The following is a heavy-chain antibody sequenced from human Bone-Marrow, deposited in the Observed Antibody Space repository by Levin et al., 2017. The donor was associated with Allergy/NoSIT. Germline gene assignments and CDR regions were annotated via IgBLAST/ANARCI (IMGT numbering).Heavy chain of an antibody. CDR1: GGSISSSNW. CDR2: IYHSGST. J-gene: IGHJ3*02. V-gene: IGHV4-4*02. Sequence: SSETLSLTCAVSGGSISSSNWWSWVRQPPGKGLEWIGEIYHSGSTNYNPSLKSRVTISVDKSKNQFSLKLSSVTAADTAVYYCARDYIAVAGTVVGAFDIWGQGTMVTVSS. D-gene: IGHD6-19*01. CDR3: ARDYIAVAGTVVGAFDI.